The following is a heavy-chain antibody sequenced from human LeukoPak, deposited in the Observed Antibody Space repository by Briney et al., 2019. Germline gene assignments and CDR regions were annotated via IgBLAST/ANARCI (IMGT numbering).Heavy chain of an antibody. CDR1: GGSFSSYY. D-gene: IGHD3-10*01. Sequence: SETLSLTCAVYGGSFSSYYWSWIRQPPGQGLRWIGEINHSGSTKYNPSLKSRVTISVDTSKNQFSPKLSSVTAADTAVYYCASLKLWFGELLGAFDIWGQGTMVTVSS. CDR2: INHSGST. J-gene: IGHJ3*02. V-gene: IGHV4-34*01. CDR3: ASLKLWFGELLGAFDI.